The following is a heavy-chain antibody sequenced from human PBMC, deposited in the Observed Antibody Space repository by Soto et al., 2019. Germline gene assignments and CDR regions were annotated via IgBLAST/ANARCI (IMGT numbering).Heavy chain of an antibody. V-gene: IGHV4-38-2*02. Sequence: SETLSLTCAVSGYSIISGYYWGVMRQPRGKGLEWSGSIYHSGSTYYNPSLKSRVTISVDTSKNQFSLKLSSVTAADTAVYYCARDPTYYYDSSGYNSTDYWGQGTLVTVSS. J-gene: IGHJ4*02. CDR1: GYSIISGYY. D-gene: IGHD3-22*01. CDR3: ARDPTYYYDSSGYNSTDY. CDR2: IYHSGST.